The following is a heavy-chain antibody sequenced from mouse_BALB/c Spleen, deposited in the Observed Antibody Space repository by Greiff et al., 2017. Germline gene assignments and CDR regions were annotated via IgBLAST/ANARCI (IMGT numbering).Heavy chain of an antibody. J-gene: IGHJ4*01. V-gene: IGHV2-4*02. Sequence: QVQLQQSGPGLVQPSQSLSITCTVSGFSLTSYGVHWVRQPPGKGLEWLGMIWGDGSTDYNSALKSRLSISKDNSKSQVFLKMNSLQTDDTARYYCASYRYDGYAMDYWGQGTSVTVSS. CDR1: GFSLTSYG. D-gene: IGHD2-14*01. CDR2: IWGDGST. CDR3: ASYRYDGYAMDY.